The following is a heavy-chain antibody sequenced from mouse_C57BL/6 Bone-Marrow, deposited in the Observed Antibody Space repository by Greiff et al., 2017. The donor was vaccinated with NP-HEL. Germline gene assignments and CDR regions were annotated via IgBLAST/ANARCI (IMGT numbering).Heavy chain of an antibody. Sequence: QVQLKESGAELARPGASVKMSCKASGYTFTSYTMHWVKQRPGQGLEWIGYINPSSGYTKYNQKFKDKATLTADKSSSTAYMQLSSLTSEDSAVYYCARYDGSSYLFDYWGQGTTLTVSS. CDR3: ARYDGSSYLFDY. CDR1: GYTFTSYT. V-gene: IGHV1-4*01. J-gene: IGHJ2*01. D-gene: IGHD1-1*01. CDR2: INPSSGYT.